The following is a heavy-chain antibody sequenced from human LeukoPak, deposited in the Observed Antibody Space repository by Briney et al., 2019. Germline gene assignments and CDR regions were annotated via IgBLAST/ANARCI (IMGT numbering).Heavy chain of an antibody. V-gene: IGHV3-30*02. Sequence: GGSLRLSCAASGFTFSSYGMHWVRQAPGKGLEWVAFIRYDGSNKYYADSVKGRFTISRDNSKNTLYLQMNSLRAEDTAVYYCAKGGYLEWLFPVDYWGQXTXVTVSS. D-gene: IGHD3-3*01. CDR1: GFTFSSYG. J-gene: IGHJ4*02. CDR2: IRYDGSNK. CDR3: AKGGYLEWLFPVDY.